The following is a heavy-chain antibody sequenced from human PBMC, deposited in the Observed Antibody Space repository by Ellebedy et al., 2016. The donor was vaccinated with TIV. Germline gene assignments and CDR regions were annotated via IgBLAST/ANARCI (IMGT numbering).Heavy chain of an antibody. D-gene: IGHD1-26*01. CDR1: GFTFRNYN. CDR2: ISSSSSYK. V-gene: IGHV3-21*04. Sequence: PGGSLRLSCAASGFTFRNYNMNWVRQAPGKGLEWVSAISSSSSYKYYANSVKGRFTISRDNAENSLYLPMNSLRTEDTAIYYCATLGVVGALGDWFDPWGQGTLVTVSS. CDR3: ATLGVVGALGDWFDP. J-gene: IGHJ5*02.